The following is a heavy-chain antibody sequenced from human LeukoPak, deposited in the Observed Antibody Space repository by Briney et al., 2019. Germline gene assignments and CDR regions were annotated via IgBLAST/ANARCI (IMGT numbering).Heavy chain of an antibody. CDR1: GYSFTSYW. CDR2: IYPGDSDT. CDR3: ARSTMVRGVLNWFDP. D-gene: IGHD3-10*01. V-gene: IGHV5-51*01. J-gene: IGHJ5*02. Sequence: GESLKISCKGSGYSFTSYWIGWVRQMPGKGLEWMGIIYPGDSDTRYSPSFQGQVTISADKSISTAYLQWSSLKASDTAMYYCARSTMVRGVLNWFDPWGQGNLVTVSS.